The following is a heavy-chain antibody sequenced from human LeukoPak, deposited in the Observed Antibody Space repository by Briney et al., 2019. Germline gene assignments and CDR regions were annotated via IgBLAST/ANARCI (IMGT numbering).Heavy chain of an antibody. CDR1: GYTFTSYG. CDR3: ARAGAYGSGSYPPRRP. V-gene: IGHV1-18*01. CDR2: ISTYNGDT. Sequence: GASVKVSCKASGYTFTSYGICWVRQAPGQGLEWMGWISTYNGDTNYAQKLQGRVTMTTDTSTSTAYMELRSLRSDDTAVYYCARAGAYGSGSYPPRRPWGQGTLVTVSS. J-gene: IGHJ5*02. D-gene: IGHD3-10*01.